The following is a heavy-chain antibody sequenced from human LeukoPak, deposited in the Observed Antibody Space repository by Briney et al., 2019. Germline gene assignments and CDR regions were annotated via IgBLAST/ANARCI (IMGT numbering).Heavy chain of an antibody. CDR3: AKVAGDRMDY. CDR1: GYTFATYG. V-gene: IGHV1-18*01. Sequence: ASVKVSCKASGYTFATYGFCWVRQAPGHGLEWMGWISANTGKTDYAQKFQGRVTMTTDTSTSTAYMELRSLRPDDTAVYYCAKVAGDRMDYWGQRTLLTVSS. CDR2: ISANTGKT. D-gene: IGHD6-13*01. J-gene: IGHJ4*02.